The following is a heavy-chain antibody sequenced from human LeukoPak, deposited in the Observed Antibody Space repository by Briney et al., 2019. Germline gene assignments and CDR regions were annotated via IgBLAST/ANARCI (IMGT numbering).Heavy chain of an antibody. CDR2: IKEDGSER. V-gene: IGHV3-7*03. CDR1: GFTFSNAW. D-gene: IGHD2-8*01. Sequence: GGSLRLSCAASGFTFSNAWMNWVRQTPGKGLEWVASIKEDGSERQYVDSVKGRFSISRDNTKGSLFLQLNSLRAEDTAVYYCGRVWGYCINGVCNRGFDYGGRGTLVAVSS. CDR3: GRVWGYCINGVCNRGFDY. J-gene: IGHJ4*02.